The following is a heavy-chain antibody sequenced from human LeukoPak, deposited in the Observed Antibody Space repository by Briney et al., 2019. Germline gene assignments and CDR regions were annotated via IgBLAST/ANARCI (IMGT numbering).Heavy chain of an antibody. CDR1: GFTFSTYA. D-gene: IGHD6-13*01. CDR2: ISRSGSST. J-gene: IGHJ4*02. V-gene: IGHV3-23*01. CDR3: AKDSLQQQLVPDRFDY. Sequence: GGSLRLSCAASGFTFSTYAMTWVRQAPGKGLECVSVISRSGSSTHYADSVKGRFTISRDNSKNTLYLQMNSLRAEDTAVYYCAKDSLQQQLVPDRFDYWGQGTLVTVSS.